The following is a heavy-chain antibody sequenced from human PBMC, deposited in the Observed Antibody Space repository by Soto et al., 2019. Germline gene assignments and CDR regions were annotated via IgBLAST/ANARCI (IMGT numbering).Heavy chain of an antibody. Sequence: ASVKVSCKASGYIFTSYAMHWVRQAPGQRLEWMGWINAGNGNTKYSQKFQGRVTITRDTSASTAYMELSSLRSEDTAVYYCARGPLYYDILTGYLWWFDPWGQGTLVTVSS. V-gene: IGHV1-3*01. CDR1: GYIFTSYA. CDR2: INAGNGNT. CDR3: ARGPLYYDILTGYLWWFDP. D-gene: IGHD3-9*01. J-gene: IGHJ5*02.